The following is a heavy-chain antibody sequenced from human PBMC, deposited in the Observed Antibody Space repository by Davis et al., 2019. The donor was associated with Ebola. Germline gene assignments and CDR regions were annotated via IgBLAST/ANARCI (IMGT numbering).Heavy chain of an antibody. J-gene: IGHJ3*02. CDR2: ISAYNRNT. Sequence: ASVKVSCKASGYSFTSYAFSWVRQAPGQGLEWMGWISAYNRNTNYAQKFQGRVTMTTDTSTNTAYMELRSLRPDDTAVYFCARTSIVGTTTTASDIWGQGTKVTVSS. V-gene: IGHV1-18*01. D-gene: IGHD1-26*01. CDR1: GYSFTSYA. CDR3: ARTSIVGTTTTASDI.